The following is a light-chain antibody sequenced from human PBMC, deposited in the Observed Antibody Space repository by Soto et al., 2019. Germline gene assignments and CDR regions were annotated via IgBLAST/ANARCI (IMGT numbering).Light chain of an antibody. J-gene: IGLJ1*01. CDR3: SSYTSSSTYV. CDR2: EVS. Sequence: QSVLTQPPSASGSPGQSVAISCTGTSSDVGGYNYVSWYQQHPGKAPKLMIYEVSNRPSGVSNRLSGSKSGNTASLTISGLQAEDEADYYCSSYTSSSTYVFGTGTKVTVL. V-gene: IGLV2-14*01. CDR1: SSDVGGYNY.